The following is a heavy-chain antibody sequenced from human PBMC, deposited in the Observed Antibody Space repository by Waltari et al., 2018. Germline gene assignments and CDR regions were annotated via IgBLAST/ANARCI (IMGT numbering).Heavy chain of an antibody. D-gene: IGHD2-2*01. CDR3: ARGGAGSIVVLEPAAGFHPFDI. Sequence: QVQLVQSGAEVTKPGSSVKVSCKASGGTFSSNVISWVRQAPGQGLEWRGGLTPIFGTTNYAQKSQGRVTITADESTSTAYMELSSLRSDDSAVYYCARGGAGSIVVLEPAAGFHPFDIWGQGTLVTVSS. V-gene: IGHV1-69*01. J-gene: IGHJ3*02. CDR2: LTPIFGTT. CDR1: GGTFSSNV.